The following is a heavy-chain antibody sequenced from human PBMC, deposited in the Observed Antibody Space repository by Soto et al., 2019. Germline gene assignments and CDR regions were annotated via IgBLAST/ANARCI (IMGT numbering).Heavy chain of an antibody. D-gene: IGHD3-16*01. CDR2: TKEDGSEI. J-gene: IGHJ4*02. V-gene: IGHV3-7*01. CDR1: GFSIASYW. Sequence: GGSLRLSCAVSGFSIASYWMSWVRQAPGKGLEWVATTKEDGSEIYYVDSVRGRFTISRDNAENSLYLQMNSLSAEDTAVYFCARDVGFDYVNWGQGALVTVSS. CDR3: ARDVGFDYVN.